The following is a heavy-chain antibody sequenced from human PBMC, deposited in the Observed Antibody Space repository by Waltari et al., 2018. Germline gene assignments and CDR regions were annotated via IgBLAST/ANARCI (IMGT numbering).Heavy chain of an antibody. V-gene: IGHV4-4*07. Sequence: QVQLQESGPGLVKPSETLSLTCTVSGGSISSYYWSWIRQPAGKGLEWIGRIYTSGSTNYNPSLKSRVTMSVDTSKNQFSLKLSSVTAADTAVYYCARDMDVAGTQAYYFDYWGQGTLVTVSS. CDR3: ARDMDVAGTQAYYFDY. D-gene: IGHD6-19*01. J-gene: IGHJ4*02. CDR2: IYTSGST. CDR1: GGSISSYY.